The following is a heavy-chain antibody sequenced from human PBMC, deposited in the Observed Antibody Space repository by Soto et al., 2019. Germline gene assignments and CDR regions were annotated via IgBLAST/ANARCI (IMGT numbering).Heavy chain of an antibody. Sequence: QVQLVQSGAEVKKPGSSVKVSCKASGGTFSSYTISWVRQAPGQGLEWMGRIIPILGIANYAQKFQGRVTXTXXKSTSTAYTELSSLRSEDTAVYYCARGGPTGGIGYWGQGTLVTVSS. CDR1: GGTFSSYT. D-gene: IGHD2-8*02. CDR2: IIPILGIA. V-gene: IGHV1-69*02. J-gene: IGHJ4*02. CDR3: ARGGPTGGIGY.